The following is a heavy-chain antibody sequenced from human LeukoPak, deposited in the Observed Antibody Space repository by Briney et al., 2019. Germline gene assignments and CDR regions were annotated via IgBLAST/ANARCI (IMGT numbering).Heavy chain of an antibody. CDR3: ATYCSHTSCHTGGGFQH. CDR2: IYTSGGT. Sequence: SQILSLTCTVSGGSISSGGYFWSWIRQPAGKGLEWIGRIYTSGGTNYNPSLNSRVIVSIDTSTNQFSLRLTSVTAADTAVYYCATYCSHTSCHTGGGFQHWGQGTLVTVSS. CDR1: GGSISSGGYF. D-gene: IGHD2-2*02. J-gene: IGHJ1*01. V-gene: IGHV4-61*02.